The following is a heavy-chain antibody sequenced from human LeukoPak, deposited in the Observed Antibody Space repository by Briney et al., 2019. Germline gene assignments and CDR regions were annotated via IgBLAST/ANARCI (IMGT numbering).Heavy chain of an antibody. V-gene: IGHV1-69*06. CDR3: ARVSGYDWESFHDY. CDR1: GGTFSSYA. CDR2: IIPIFGTA. Sequence: ASVKVSCKASGGTFSSYAISWVRQAPGQGLEWMGGIIPIFGTANYAQKFQGRVAITADKSTSTAYMELSSLRSEDTAVYYCARVSGYDWESFHDYWGQGILVTVSS. D-gene: IGHD5-12*01. J-gene: IGHJ4*02.